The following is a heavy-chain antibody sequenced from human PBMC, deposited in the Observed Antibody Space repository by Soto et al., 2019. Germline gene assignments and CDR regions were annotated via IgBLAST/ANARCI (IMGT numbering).Heavy chain of an antibody. D-gene: IGHD1-1*01. CDR3: ARLATRYYFDY. CDR1: GDSVISSY. V-gene: IGHV4-59*02. CDR2: IYYSGST. Sequence: SETLPLTCTVSGDSVISSYWSWIRQPPGKGLEWIGYIYYSGSTNYNPSLKSRVTISVDTSKNQFSLKMSSVTAADTAVYYCARLATRYYFDYWGQGTLVTVSS. J-gene: IGHJ4*02.